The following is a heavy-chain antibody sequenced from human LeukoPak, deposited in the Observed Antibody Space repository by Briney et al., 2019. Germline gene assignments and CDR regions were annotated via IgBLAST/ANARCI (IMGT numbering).Heavy chain of an antibody. V-gene: IGHV3-30*18. D-gene: IGHD3-22*01. CDR1: GFTFSSYG. CDR2: ISYDGSNK. Sequence: GSLRLSCAASGFTFSSYGMHWVRQAPGKGLEWVAVISYDGSNKYYADSVKGRFTISRDNSKNTLYLQMNSLRAEDTAVYYCAKDDPLYYDSSGALDYWGQGTLVTVSS. J-gene: IGHJ4*02. CDR3: AKDDPLYYDSSGALDY.